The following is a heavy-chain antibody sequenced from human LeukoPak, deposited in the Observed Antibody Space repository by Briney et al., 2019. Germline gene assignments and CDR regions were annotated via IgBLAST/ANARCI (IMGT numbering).Heavy chain of an antibody. V-gene: IGHV5-51*01. Sequence: GESLKISCKGSGYSFTSYWIGWVRQMPGKGLEWMGIIYPGDSDTRYSPSFQGQVTISADKSTSTAYLQWSSLKASDTAMYYCAREQGYCSGGSCYSSGWFDPWGQGTLVTVSS. CDR3: AREQGYCSGGSCYSSGWFDP. CDR2: IYPGDSDT. D-gene: IGHD2-15*01. CDR1: GYSFTSYW. J-gene: IGHJ5*02.